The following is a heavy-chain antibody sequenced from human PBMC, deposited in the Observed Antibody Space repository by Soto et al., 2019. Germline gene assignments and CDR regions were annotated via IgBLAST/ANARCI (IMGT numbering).Heavy chain of an antibody. CDR2: ISGSGGST. D-gene: IGHD5-12*01. CDR1: GFTFSSYA. J-gene: IGHJ4*02. CDR3: AKDQGDIVATKPDY. Sequence: GSLRLSCAASGFTFSSYAMSWVRQAPGKGLEWVSAISGSGGSTYYADSVKGRFTISRDNSKNTLYLQMNSLRAEDTAVYYCAKDQGDIVATKPDYWGQGTLVTVSS. V-gene: IGHV3-23*01.